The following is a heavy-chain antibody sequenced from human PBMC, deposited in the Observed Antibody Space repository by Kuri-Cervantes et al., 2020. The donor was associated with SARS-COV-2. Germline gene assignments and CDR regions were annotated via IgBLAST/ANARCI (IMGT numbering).Heavy chain of an antibody. V-gene: IGHV1-2*04. CDR2: INPNSGGT. J-gene: IGHJ5*01. Sequence: ASVKVSCKASGYTFADYYINWVRRAPGQGLEGMGWINPNSGGTDYAQRYQGWVTMTRDTSTRTAFMELNRLTSDDTAVYFCARGGKHYHILRVFASFHFDSWGQGTLVTVSS. CDR3: ARGGKHYHILRVFASFHFDS. CDR1: GYTFADYY. D-gene: IGHD3-3*01.